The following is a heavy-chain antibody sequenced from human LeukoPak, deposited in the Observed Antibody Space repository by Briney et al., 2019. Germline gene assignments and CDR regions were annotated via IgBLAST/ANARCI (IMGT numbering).Heavy chain of an antibody. Sequence: SETLSLTCSVSGGSISSSSFYWGWIRQPPGKGLEWIGSIYYSGSTYYNPSLKSRVTISVDTSKNQFSLKLSSVTAADTAVYYCASPLSYGSGSYYNVWGQGTLVTVSS. J-gene: IGHJ4*02. CDR3: ASPLSYGSGSYYNV. D-gene: IGHD3-10*01. CDR2: IYYSGST. CDR1: GGSISSSSFY. V-gene: IGHV4-39*01.